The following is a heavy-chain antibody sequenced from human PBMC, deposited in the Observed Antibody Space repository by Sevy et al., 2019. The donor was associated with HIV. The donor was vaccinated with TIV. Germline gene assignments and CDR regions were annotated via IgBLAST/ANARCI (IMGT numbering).Heavy chain of an antibody. CDR3: ARDRGYNNYYYGMDV. D-gene: IGHD1-1*01. CDR2: ISAYNGNT. J-gene: IGHJ6*02. V-gene: IGHV1-18*01. Sequence: ASVKVSCKASGYTFTSYGISWVRQAPGQGLEWMGWISAYNGNTNYAQKLQGRVTMTTDTSTITAYMELRSLRSDDTAVYYCARDRGYNNYYYGMDVWGQGTTVTVSS. CDR1: GYTFTSYG.